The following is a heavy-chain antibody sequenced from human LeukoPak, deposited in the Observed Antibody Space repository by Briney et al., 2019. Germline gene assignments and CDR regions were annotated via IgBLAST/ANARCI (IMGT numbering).Heavy chain of an antibody. J-gene: IGHJ6*02. D-gene: IGHD3-22*01. CDR2: ISYDGSNK. Sequence: GGSLRLSCAASGFTFSSYAMHWVRQAPGKGLEWVAVISYDGSNKYYADSVKGRFTISRDNSKNTLYLQMNNLRAEDTAVYYCARDSYYYDSSSYYYYYGMDVWGQGTTVTVSS. V-gene: IGHV3-30*04. CDR1: GFTFSSYA. CDR3: ARDSYYYDSSSYYYYYGMDV.